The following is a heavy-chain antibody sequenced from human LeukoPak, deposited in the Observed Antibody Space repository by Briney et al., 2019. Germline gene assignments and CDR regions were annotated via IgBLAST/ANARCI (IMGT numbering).Heavy chain of an antibody. CDR3: ARAGVRGSSTSPIISNWFDP. Sequence: SETLSLTCTVSGGSISSYYWSWIRQPAGKGLEWIGRIHTSGSTNYNPSLKSRVTMSVDTSKNQFSLKLSSVTAADTAVYYCARAGVRGSSTSPIISNWFDPWGQGTLVTVSS. D-gene: IGHD2-2*01. J-gene: IGHJ5*02. CDR1: GGSISSYY. CDR2: IHTSGST. V-gene: IGHV4-4*07.